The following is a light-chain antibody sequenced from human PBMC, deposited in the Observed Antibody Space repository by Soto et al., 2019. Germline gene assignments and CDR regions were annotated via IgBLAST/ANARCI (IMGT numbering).Light chain of an antibody. J-gene: IGKJ5*01. Sequence: EIVLTQCPGTLSLSPGETATLSCTPSQSVSSSYLAWYQQKPGQAPRLLIYGASSRATGIPDRFSGSGSGTDFTLTISRLEPEDFAVYYCQQYGSSSITFGQGTRLEIK. CDR3: QQYGSSSIT. CDR1: QSVSSSY. CDR2: GAS. V-gene: IGKV3-20*01.